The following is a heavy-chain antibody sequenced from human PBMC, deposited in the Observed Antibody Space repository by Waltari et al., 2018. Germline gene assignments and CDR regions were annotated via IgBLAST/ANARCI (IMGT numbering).Heavy chain of an antibody. J-gene: IGHJ4*02. V-gene: IGHV3-7*01. Sequence: EVQLVESGGGLVQPGGSLRLSCAASGFTFSSYWMSWVGQAPGKGLEWVANIKQDGSEKYYVDSVKGRFTISRDNAKNSLYLQMNSLRAEDTAVYYCARLYYDFWSGYYSPFDYWGQGTLVTVSS. CDR3: ARLYYDFWSGYYSPFDY. CDR2: IKQDGSEK. CDR1: GFTFSSYW. D-gene: IGHD3-3*01.